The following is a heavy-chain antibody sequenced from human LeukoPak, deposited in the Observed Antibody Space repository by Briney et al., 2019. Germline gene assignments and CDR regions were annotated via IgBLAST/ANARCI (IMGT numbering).Heavy chain of an antibody. Sequence: GGSLRLSCAASGFTFDDYAMHWVRQAPGKGLEWVSGISWNGGSIGYADSVKGRFTISRDNARNSLYLQMNSLRAEDTALYYCAKDYGDYRHYFDYWGQGTLVTVSS. J-gene: IGHJ4*02. V-gene: IGHV3-9*01. CDR3: AKDYGDYRHYFDY. CDR1: GFTFDDYA. D-gene: IGHD4-17*01. CDR2: ISWNGGSI.